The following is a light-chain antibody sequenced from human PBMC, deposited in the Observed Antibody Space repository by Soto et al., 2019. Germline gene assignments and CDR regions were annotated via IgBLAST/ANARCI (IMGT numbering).Light chain of an antibody. CDR2: GAS. V-gene: IGKV3-20*01. CDR1: QSVRSTY. J-gene: IGKJ4*01. CDR3: QQYGNSPLT. Sequence: EIVLTQSPGTLSLSPGERATLSCRASQSVRSTYLAWYQQKPGQAPRLLIYGASSRATGIPDRFSGSGSGTDFTLTIGRLEPEDFAVYYCQQYGNSPLTFGGGTKVEIK.